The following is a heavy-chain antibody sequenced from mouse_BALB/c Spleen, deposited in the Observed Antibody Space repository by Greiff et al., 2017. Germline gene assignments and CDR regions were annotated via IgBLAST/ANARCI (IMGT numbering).Heavy chain of an antibody. CDR3: ARALITTALPFAY. J-gene: IGHJ3*01. Sequence: QVQLQQSGAELVRPGTSVKVSCKASGYAFTNYLIEWVKQRPGQGLEWIGVINPGSGGTNYNEKFKGKATLTADKSSSTAYMQLSSLTSDDSAVYFCARALITTALPFAYWGQGTLVTVSA. V-gene: IGHV1-54*01. CDR2: INPGSGGT. D-gene: IGHD1-2*01. CDR1: GYAFTNYL.